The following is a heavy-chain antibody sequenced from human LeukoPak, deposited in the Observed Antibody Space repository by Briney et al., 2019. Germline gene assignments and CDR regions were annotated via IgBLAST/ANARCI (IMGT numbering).Heavy chain of an antibody. CDR3: ARDGTRRYMDV. D-gene: IGHD1-14*01. Sequence: SETLSLTCTVSGGSISSGSYHWSWIRQPAGKGLEWVGRIYTSGSTNYNPSLKSRVTISVDTSKNQFSLKLSSVTAADTAVYYCARDGTRRYMDVWGKGTTVTVSS. V-gene: IGHV4-61*02. CDR2: IYTSGST. CDR1: GGSISSGSYH. J-gene: IGHJ6*03.